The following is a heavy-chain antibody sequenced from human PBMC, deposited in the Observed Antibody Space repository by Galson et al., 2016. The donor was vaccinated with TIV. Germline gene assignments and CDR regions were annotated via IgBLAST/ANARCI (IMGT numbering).Heavy chain of an antibody. J-gene: IGHJ4*02. V-gene: IGHV3-30*01. CDR2: ISYDGRIE. CDR1: GFTFSNYP. Sequence: SLRLSCAASGFTFSNYPMHWVRQTPGKGLEWVAVISYDGRIEDCADSVKGRFTISRDDSRNTLYLQMNSLRTEDTAIYYCARDAVIGTPDYFDYWGQGTLVTVSS. CDR3: ARDAVIGTPDYFDY. D-gene: IGHD2-21*01.